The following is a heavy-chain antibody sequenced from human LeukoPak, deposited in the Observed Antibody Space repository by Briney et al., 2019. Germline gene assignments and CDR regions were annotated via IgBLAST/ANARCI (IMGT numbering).Heavy chain of an antibody. V-gene: IGHV3-48*04. CDR3: ARDRASGAFDY. CDR2: ISSSSSTI. Sequence: GGSLRLSCAASGFTFSSCSMNWVRQAPGKGLEWVSYISSSSSTIYYADSVKGRFTISRDNAKNTLYLQMNSLRAEDTAVYYCARDRASGAFDYWGQGTLVTVSS. CDR1: GFTFSSCS. D-gene: IGHD1-26*01. J-gene: IGHJ4*02.